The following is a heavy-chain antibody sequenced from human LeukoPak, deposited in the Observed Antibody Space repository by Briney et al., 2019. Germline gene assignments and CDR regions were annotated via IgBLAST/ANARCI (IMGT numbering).Heavy chain of an antibody. D-gene: IGHD6-13*01. V-gene: IGHV3-23*01. CDR2: TTSSGGST. CDR1: GFTFSNYA. Sequence: GGSLSLSCTASGFTFSNYAMSWVRQAPGKGLEWVSATTSSGGSTYYADSVKGRFTISRDNSKNTLFLQMNSLRAEDTAVYYCAKGIAATGVGTFDYWGQGTLVTVSS. J-gene: IGHJ4*02. CDR3: AKGIAATGVGTFDY.